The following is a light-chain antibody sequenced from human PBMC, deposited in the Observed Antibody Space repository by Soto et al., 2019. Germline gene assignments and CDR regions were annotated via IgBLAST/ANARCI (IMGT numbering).Light chain of an antibody. CDR3: QQRSNWPPMYT. J-gene: IGKJ2*01. CDR1: QSVSSY. Sequence: EIVLTQSPATLSLSPGERATLSCRASQSVSSYLAWYQQKPGQAPRLLIYDASNRATGIPARFSGSGSGTDFTLTISSLEPEDGAVYYCQQRSNWPPMYTFGQGTKLELK. V-gene: IGKV3-11*01. CDR2: DAS.